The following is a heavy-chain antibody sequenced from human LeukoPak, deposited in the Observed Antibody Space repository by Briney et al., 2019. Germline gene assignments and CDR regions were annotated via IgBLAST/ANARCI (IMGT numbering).Heavy chain of an antibody. D-gene: IGHD6-19*01. CDR2: IYYSGSS. J-gene: IGHJ4*02. Sequence: SDTLSLTCAVSGYSISNNNWWGWIRQPPGKGLELIGYIYYSGSSYYNPSLKSRVTMSVDTSKNQFSLKLSSVTAVDTAVYYCARTESSGWHPLDYWGQGTLVTVSS. CDR1: GYSISNNNW. CDR3: ARTESSGWHPLDY. V-gene: IGHV4-28*01.